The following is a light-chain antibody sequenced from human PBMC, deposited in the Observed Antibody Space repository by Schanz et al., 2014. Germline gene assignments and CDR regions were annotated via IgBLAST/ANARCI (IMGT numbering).Light chain of an antibody. J-gene: IGKJ2*01. CDR1: QSVFYDSHEKNY. CDR3: MQSIQFPYT. Sequence: DIVVTQSPDSLAVSLGERATFTCKSSQSVFYDSHEKNYLAWYQQKPGQAPKLLIYWASTRDSGVPDRFSGSGSGTDFTLRISRVEAEDVGVYYCMQSIQFPYTFGQGTKLEIK. V-gene: IGKV4-1*01. CDR2: WAS.